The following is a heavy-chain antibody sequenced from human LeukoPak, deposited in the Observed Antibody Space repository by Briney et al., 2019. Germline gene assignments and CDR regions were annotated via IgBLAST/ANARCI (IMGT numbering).Heavy chain of an antibody. V-gene: IGHV4-30-2*01. CDR1: GGSISSGDYS. D-gene: IGHD6-13*01. Sequence: SETLSLTCAVSGGSISSGDYSWSWIRQPPGNGLEWIGYIYHTGNTNYNPSLKSRVTISVARSKNQFSLRLSSVTAADTAVYYCARARESMATAGSYFDYWGQGTLVTVSS. J-gene: IGHJ4*02. CDR2: IYHTGNT. CDR3: ARARESMATAGSYFDY.